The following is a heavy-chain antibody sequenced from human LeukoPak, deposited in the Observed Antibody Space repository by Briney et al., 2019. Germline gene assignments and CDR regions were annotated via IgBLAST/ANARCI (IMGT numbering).Heavy chain of an antibody. D-gene: IGHD3-22*01. J-gene: IGHJ4*02. V-gene: IGHV4-59*01. CDR3: ARALSYDSSGYYY. CDR2: IYYSGST. Sequence: SETLSLTCTVSGGSISSYYWSWIRQPPGKGLEWIGYIYYSGSTNYNPSLKSRVTISVDTSKNQFSPKLSSVTAADTAVYYCARALSYDSSGYYYWGQGTLVTVSS. CDR1: GGSISSYY.